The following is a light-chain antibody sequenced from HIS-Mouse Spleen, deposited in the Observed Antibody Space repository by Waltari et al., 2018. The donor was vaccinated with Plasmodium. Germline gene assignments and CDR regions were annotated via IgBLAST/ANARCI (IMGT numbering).Light chain of an antibody. Sequence: DIVLTQSPGTLSLSPGERATLSCRASQSVSSSYLAWYQQKPGQAPRLLIYGASSRATGIPDRFSGSGSGTVFTLTISRLEPEDFAVYYCQQYGSSPYTFGQGTKLEIK. V-gene: IGKV3-20*01. J-gene: IGKJ2*01. CDR1: QSVSSSY. CDR3: QQYGSSPYT. CDR2: GAS.